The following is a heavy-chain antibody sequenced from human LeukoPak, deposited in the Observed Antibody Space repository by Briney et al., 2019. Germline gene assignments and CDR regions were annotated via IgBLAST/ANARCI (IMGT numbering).Heavy chain of an antibody. D-gene: IGHD3-22*01. J-gene: IGHJ4*02. Sequence: GGSLRLSCAASGFTFSDYYMSWIRQAPGKGLEWVANIKQDGSEKYYVDSVKGRFTISRDNAKNSLYLQMNSLRAEDTAVYYCAREGSYYDSSGYYSSFDYWGQGTLVTVSS. CDR2: IKQDGSEK. CDR1: GFTFSDYY. V-gene: IGHV3-7*03. CDR3: AREGSYYDSSGYYSSFDY.